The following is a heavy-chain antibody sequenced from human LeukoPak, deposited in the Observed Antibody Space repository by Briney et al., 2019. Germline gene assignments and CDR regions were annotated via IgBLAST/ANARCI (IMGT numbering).Heavy chain of an antibody. CDR3: ARDLWRTLTTPAGY. D-gene: IGHD4-17*01. CDR2: ISFDGNNK. CDR1: GFTFSSYS. J-gene: IGHJ4*02. Sequence: GGSPRLSRAASGFTFSSYSMHWVRHAPGKGLQWLAIISFDGNNKYYADSVKGRFTISRDNYNNTMYLQMNSLRAEDTSVYYCARDLWRTLTTPAGYWGQGTLVTVSS. V-gene: IGHV3-30-3*01.